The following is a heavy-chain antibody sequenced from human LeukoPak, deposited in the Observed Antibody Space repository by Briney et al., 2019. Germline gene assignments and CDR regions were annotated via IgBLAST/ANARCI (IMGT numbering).Heavy chain of an antibody. J-gene: IGHJ1*01. D-gene: IGHD6-13*01. CDR3: ASRMYGSSGRYFHH. Sequence: SETLSLTCGVSGYSISSSNWWGWIRQPPGKGPEWIGYIHYSGSAYYNPSLKSRVTMSVDTSKNQFSLKLNSVTAVDTAVYYCASRMYGSSGRYFHHWGQGTLVTVSS. V-gene: IGHV4-28*01. CDR1: GYSISSSNW. CDR2: IHYSGSA.